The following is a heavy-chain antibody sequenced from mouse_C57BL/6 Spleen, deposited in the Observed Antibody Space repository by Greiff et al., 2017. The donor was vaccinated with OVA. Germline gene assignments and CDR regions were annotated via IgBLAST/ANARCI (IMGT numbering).Heavy chain of an antibody. CDR1: GYSFTNYN. Sequence: VQLQQSGPELVKPGASVKISCKASGYSFTNYNMNWVKQSTGKSLEWIGVINPNYGTTCYNQKFKGKATLTVDQSSSTAYMQLNSLTSEDAAVYYCARSGTVGDPDVWGKGTTLTVSS. CDR2: INPNYGTT. V-gene: IGHV1-39*01. D-gene: IGHD1-1*01. CDR3: ARSGTVGDPDV. J-gene: IGHJ2*01.